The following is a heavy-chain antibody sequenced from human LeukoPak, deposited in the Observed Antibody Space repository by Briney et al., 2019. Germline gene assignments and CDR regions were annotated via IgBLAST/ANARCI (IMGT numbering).Heavy chain of an antibody. D-gene: IGHD6-13*01. V-gene: IGHV4-30-4*01. Sequence: SQTLSLTCTVSGGSISSGDYYWSWIRQPPGKGLEWIGYIYYSGSTYYNPSLKSRVTISVDTSKNQFSLKLSSVTAADTAVYYCAGTPYSSSWYSLFDYWGQGTLVTVSS. CDR2: IYYSGST. CDR3: AGTPYSSSWYSLFDY. CDR1: GGSISSGDYY. J-gene: IGHJ4*02.